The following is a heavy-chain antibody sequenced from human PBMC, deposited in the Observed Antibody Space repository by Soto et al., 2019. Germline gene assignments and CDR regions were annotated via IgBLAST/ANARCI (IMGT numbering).Heavy chain of an antibody. V-gene: IGHV3-30-3*01. J-gene: IGHJ3*02. CDR1: GFTFSSYA. Sequence: GGSLRLSCAASGFTFSSYAMHWFRQAPGKGLEWVAVISYDGSNKYYADSVKGRFTISRDNSKDTLYLQMNSLRAEDTAVYYCARNYLTYSYGNRAAFDIWGQGTMVTVSS. CDR3: ARNYLTYSYGNRAAFDI. CDR2: ISYDGSNK. D-gene: IGHD5-18*01.